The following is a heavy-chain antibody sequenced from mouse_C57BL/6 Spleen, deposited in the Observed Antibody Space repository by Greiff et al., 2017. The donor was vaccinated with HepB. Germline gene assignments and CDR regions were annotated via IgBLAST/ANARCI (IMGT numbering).Heavy chain of an antibody. V-gene: IGHV1-82*01. D-gene: IGHD1-1*01. CDR3: ARPTVARRFAY. CDR1: GYAFSSSW. Sequence: VQLQQSGPELVKPGASVKISCKASGYAFSSSWMNWVKQRPGKGLEWIGRIYPGDGDTNYNGKSKGKATLTADKTSSTAYMQLSSLTSEDSAVYFCARPTVARRFAYWGQGTLVTVSA. CDR2: IYPGDGDT. J-gene: IGHJ3*01.